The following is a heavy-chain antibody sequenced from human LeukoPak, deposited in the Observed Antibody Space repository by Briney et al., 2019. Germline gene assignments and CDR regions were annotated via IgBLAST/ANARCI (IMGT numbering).Heavy chain of an antibody. J-gene: IGHJ4*02. Sequence: PGRSLRLSCAASGFTFSSYGMHWVRQAPGKGLEWVAVISYDGSNKYYADSVKGRFTISRDNAKNSLYLQMNSLRAEDTAVYYCARDLYYYDSSGYPNYWGQGTLVTVSS. CDR1: GFTFSSYG. D-gene: IGHD3-22*01. CDR2: ISYDGSNK. CDR3: ARDLYYYDSSGYPNY. V-gene: IGHV3-30*03.